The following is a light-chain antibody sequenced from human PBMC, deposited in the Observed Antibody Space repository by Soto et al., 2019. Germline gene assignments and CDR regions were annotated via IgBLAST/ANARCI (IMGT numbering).Light chain of an antibody. J-gene: IGKJ1*01. CDR3: QQSYSAPWT. V-gene: IGKV1-39*01. CDR1: QSISTY. Sequence: DIQMTQSPSSLAASVGARVTITGRASQSISTYLNWYQQKPGKAPKVLIFDASRLQSGVASRFSGSGSGTDFTLTISSLQPEDSATYYCQQSYSAPWTFGQGTKVQVK. CDR2: DAS.